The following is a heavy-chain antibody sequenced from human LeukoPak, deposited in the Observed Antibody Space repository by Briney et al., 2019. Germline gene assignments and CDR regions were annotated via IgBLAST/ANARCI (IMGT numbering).Heavy chain of an antibody. CDR2: ISTSNSTI. CDR1: GFTFSSYS. J-gene: IGHJ3*02. Sequence: GGSLKLSCAASGFTFSSYSMNWVRQAPGKGLQWVSYISTSNSTIYYADSVKGRFTISRDNAKNSLYLQMNSLRAEDTAVYYCARTEAAAGTVLDAFDIWGQGTMVTVSS. D-gene: IGHD6-13*01. CDR3: ARTEAAAGTVLDAFDI. V-gene: IGHV3-48*04.